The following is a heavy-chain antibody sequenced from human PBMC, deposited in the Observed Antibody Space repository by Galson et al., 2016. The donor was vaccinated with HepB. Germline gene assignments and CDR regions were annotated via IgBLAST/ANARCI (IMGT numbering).Heavy chain of an antibody. CDR1: GFTFSNYA. V-gene: IGHV3-23*01. CDR2: ISGGSGSGSI. Sequence: SLRLSCAVSGFTFSNYATTWVRQAPGKGLEWVSVISGGSGSGSIYYTDSVKGRFTISRDRSKNTLYLQMDSLRAEDTAIYYCAKAGSGYSENYFDYWGQGTLVTVSS. J-gene: IGHJ4*02. D-gene: IGHD5-12*01. CDR3: AKAGSGYSENYFDY.